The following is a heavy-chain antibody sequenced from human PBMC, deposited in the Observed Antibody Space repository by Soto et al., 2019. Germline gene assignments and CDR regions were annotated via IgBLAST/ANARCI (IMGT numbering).Heavy chain of an antibody. CDR2: INYSGNT. Sequence: QLRLQESGSGLVKPSQTLSLTCTVSGGSLSSGSFSWGWIRQPPGKGLEWIGYINYSGNTYYNPSHRRRFPISRNMSPNQSSLKLGSVTAADTAVYYCARGGGSTDYVANYYFDYWGRGTLVTVSS. CDR3: ARGGGSTDYVANYYFDY. J-gene: IGHJ4*02. D-gene: IGHD4-17*01. V-gene: IGHV4-30-2*01. CDR1: GGSLSSGSFS.